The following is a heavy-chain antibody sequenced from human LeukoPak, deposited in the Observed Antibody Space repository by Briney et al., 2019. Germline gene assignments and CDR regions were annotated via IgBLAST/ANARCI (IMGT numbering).Heavy chain of an antibody. J-gene: IGHJ4*02. V-gene: IGHV3-30*04. CDR2: ISYDGSNK. CDR1: AFTFSSYA. D-gene: IGHD6-6*01. CDR3: ARVGSSGLGLMYY. Sequence: PGGSLRLTCAASAFTFSSYAMHWVRQAPGKGLEWVAVISYDGSNKYYADSVKGRFTISRDNSKNTLYLQMNSLRAEDTAVYYCARVGSSGLGLMYYWGQGTLVTVSS.